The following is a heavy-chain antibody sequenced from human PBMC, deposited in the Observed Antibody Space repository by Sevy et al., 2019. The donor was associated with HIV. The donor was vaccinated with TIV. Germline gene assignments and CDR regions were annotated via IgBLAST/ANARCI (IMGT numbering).Heavy chain of an antibody. J-gene: IGHJ3*02. D-gene: IGHD3-22*01. V-gene: IGHV1-18*01. CDR3: ARGEVYYDSSGYSHAFDI. CDR1: GSTFTSYG. CDR2: ISAYNGNT. Sequence: ASVKVSCKASGSTFTSYGISWVRQAPGQGLEWMGWISAYNGNTNYAQKLQGRVTMTTDTSTSTAYMELRSLRSDDTAVYYCARGEVYYDSSGYSHAFDIWGQGTMVTVSS.